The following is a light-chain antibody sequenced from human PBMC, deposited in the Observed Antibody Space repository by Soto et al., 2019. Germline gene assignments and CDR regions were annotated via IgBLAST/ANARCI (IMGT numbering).Light chain of an antibody. Sequence: EIVLTQSPATLSLSPGERATLSCWASQSISSYLAWYQHKPGQAPRLLIYDASNRATGIPARFSGSGSGTDFALTISSLEPEDFAIYYCQQRSNWLFGGGTKVEIK. V-gene: IGKV3-11*01. CDR1: QSISSY. CDR2: DAS. CDR3: QQRSNWL. J-gene: IGKJ4*01.